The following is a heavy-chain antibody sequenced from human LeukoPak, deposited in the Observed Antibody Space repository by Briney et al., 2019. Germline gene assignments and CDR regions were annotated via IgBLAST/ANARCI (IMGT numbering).Heavy chain of an antibody. CDR2: ISGSGGSI. CDR1: GFTFSSYA. CDR3: AKDHRSLGDAFDI. Sequence: GGSLRLSCAASGFTFSSYAMSWVRQAPGKGLEWVSAISGSGGSIYYADSVKGRFTISRDNSKNTLYLQMNSLRAEDTAVYYCAKDHRSLGDAFDIWGQGTMVTVSS. D-gene: IGHD1-14*01. V-gene: IGHV3-23*01. J-gene: IGHJ3*02.